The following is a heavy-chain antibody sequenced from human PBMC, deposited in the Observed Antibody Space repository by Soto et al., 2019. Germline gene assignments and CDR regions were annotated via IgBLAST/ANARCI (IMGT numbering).Heavy chain of an antibody. Sequence: QITLKESGPTLVKPTQTLTLTCTFSGFLLSTSGVGVAWIRQPPGKALEWLSLIYWDDDKRYSPSLKSRLTIPQDTSKPQVVLTMTNMDPVDTATYYCAHTPEGASRIRGTGRYFQHWGQGTLVTVSS. CDR2: IYWDDDK. D-gene: IGHD3-10*01. CDR3: AHTPEGASRIRGTGRYFQH. CDR1: GFLLSTSGVG. V-gene: IGHV2-5*02. J-gene: IGHJ1*01.